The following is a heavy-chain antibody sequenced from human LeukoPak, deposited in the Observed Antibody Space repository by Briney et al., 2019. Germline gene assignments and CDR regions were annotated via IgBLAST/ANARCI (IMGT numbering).Heavy chain of an antibody. V-gene: IGHV4-31*03. Sequence: PSETLSLTCTVSGVSISSGGYYWSWIRQHPGKGLEWIGYIYYSGSTYYNPSLKSRVTMSVDTSKNQFSLKLSSVTAADTAVYYCARGRYCSSTSCYGLNDYWGQGTLVTVSS. CDR1: GVSISSGGYY. CDR2: IYYSGST. D-gene: IGHD2-2*01. CDR3: ARGRYCSSTSCYGLNDY. J-gene: IGHJ4*02.